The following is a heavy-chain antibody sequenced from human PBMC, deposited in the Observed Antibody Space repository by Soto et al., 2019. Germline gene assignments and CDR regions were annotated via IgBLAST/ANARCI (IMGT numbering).Heavy chain of an antibody. V-gene: IGHV3-15*01. Sequence: EVQLVESGGGLVKPGGSLTLSCAASGITFSKAWMNWVRQSPGKGLEWVGRIKSRSDGGTTAYAAPVKGRFTISRDDSKDTLWLQMNSLKTEDTDVYYCTTNFYSDHGMDVWGQGTTVTVSS. D-gene: IGHD4-17*01. CDR1: GITFSKAW. CDR3: TTNFYSDHGMDV. CDR2: IKSRSDGGTT. J-gene: IGHJ6*02.